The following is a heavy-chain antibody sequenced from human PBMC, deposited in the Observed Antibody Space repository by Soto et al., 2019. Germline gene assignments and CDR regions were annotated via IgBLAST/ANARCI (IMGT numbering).Heavy chain of an antibody. D-gene: IGHD6-19*01. CDR1: GGSFSGYY. Sequence: QVQLQQWGAGLLKPSETLSLTCAVYGGSFSGYYWSWIRQPPGKGLEWIGEINHSGSTNYNPSRKSRVTISGDTSKNRFSLKLSSVTAADTAVYYCASVAVAGLRHYMDVWGKGTTVTVSS. CDR2: INHSGST. V-gene: IGHV4-34*01. J-gene: IGHJ6*03. CDR3: ASVAVAGLRHYMDV.